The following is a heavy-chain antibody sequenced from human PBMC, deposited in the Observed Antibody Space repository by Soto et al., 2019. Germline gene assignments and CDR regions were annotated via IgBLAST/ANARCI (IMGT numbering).Heavy chain of an antibody. Sequence: GGSLRLSCAASGFTFRSYAIHWVRQAPGKGLEWISSISGSGFKKYYADSVKGRFTISRDNSKSTVYLELNNLSAEDTAVYHCAKNQGVELVPLATVDWFDPWGQGSVVTVSS. V-gene: IGHV3-23*01. D-gene: IGHD1-26*01. J-gene: IGHJ5*02. CDR2: ISGSGFKK. CDR3: AKNQGVELVPLATVDWFDP. CDR1: GFTFRSYA.